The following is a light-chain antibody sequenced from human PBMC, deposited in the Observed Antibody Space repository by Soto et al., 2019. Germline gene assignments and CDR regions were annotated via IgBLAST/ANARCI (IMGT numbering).Light chain of an antibody. J-gene: IGKJ1*01. CDR2: GAS. CDR3: QQYNNWPWT. CDR1: QSVSSNY. V-gene: IGKV3-20*01. Sequence: EIVVTQSPGTLSLSPGEGATLSCRASQSVSSNYLAWYQQKPGQAPRLLIYGASNRATGIPDRFSGSGSGTDFTLTISRLEPEDFAVYYCQQYNNWPWTFGQGTKVDIK.